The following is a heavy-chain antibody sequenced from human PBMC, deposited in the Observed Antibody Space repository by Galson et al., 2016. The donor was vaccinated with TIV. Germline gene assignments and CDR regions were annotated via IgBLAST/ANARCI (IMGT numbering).Heavy chain of an antibody. CDR3: ARVSPDTRGGSGMAV. V-gene: IGHV1-69*04. CDR2: IIPLLGVT. D-gene: IGHD3-16*01. J-gene: IGHJ6*02. CDR1: GDTFDSYA. Sequence: SVKVSCKASGDTFDSYAISWVRQAPGQGLEWMGRIIPLLGVTNYAQRFQGRVTISADTSTSTVYMDLSNLRSDDTAVFFCARVSPDTRGGSGMAVWGQGTTVTVSS.